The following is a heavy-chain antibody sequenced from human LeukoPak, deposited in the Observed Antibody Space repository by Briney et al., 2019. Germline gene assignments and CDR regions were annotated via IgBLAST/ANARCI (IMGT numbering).Heavy chain of an antibody. J-gene: IGHJ4*02. D-gene: IGHD6-19*01. V-gene: IGHV3-53*01. CDR1: GFTVSGNY. CDR3: AKSGHQWLGYPGFHY. Sequence: PGGSLRLSCAVSGFTVSGNYMSWVRQAPGKGLEWVSLIYSGGTTYYADSVKGRFTISRDNSKNTLYLQMNSLRAEDTAVYYCAKSGHQWLGYPGFHYWGQGTLVTVSS. CDR2: IYSGGTT.